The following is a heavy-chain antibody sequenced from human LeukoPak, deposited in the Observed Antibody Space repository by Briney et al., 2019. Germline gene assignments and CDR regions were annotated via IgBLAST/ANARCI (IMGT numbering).Heavy chain of an antibody. Sequence: ASVKVSCKASGYTFTSHDINWVRQATGQGLEWMGWMNPNSGNTGYAQKFQGRVTMTRNTSISTAYMELRSLRSEDTAVYYCARGQKWLRSLNYWGQGTLVTVSS. CDR1: GYTFTSHD. CDR2: MNPNSGNT. J-gene: IGHJ4*02. V-gene: IGHV1-8*01. CDR3: ARGQKWLRSLNY. D-gene: IGHD5-12*01.